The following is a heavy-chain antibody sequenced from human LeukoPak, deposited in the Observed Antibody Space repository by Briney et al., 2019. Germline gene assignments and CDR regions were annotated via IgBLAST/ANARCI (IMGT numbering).Heavy chain of an antibody. Sequence: TSETLSLTCTVSGGSISSSSYYWGWVRQPPGKGLEWIGSIRYSGSTYYNPSLKSRVTISVDTSKNQFSLKLSSVTAADTAVYYCARDPTIVGVTKVYYYGVDVWGQGTTVTVSS. CDR1: GGSISSSSYY. J-gene: IGHJ6*02. D-gene: IGHD1-26*01. CDR3: ARDPTIVGVTKVYYYGVDV. CDR2: IRYSGST. V-gene: IGHV4-39*07.